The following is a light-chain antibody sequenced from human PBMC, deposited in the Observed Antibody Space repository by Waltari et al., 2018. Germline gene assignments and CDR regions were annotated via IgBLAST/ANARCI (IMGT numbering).Light chain of an antibody. CDR2: GGS. CDR3: VQAIAFPLT. Sequence: DIVMTQTPLSLPITPGEPASISCRSSQSLLHTNGNTYLHWYLQKPGQSPQLLIYGGSNRASGVPDRFSCSGSGTDFTLKISKVEAEDVGVYYCVQAIAFPLTFGGGTKVEIK. J-gene: IGKJ4*01. V-gene: IGKV2-40*01. CDR1: QSLLHTNGNTY.